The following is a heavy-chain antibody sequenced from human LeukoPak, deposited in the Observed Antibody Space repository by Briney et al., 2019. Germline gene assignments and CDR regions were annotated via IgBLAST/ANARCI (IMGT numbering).Heavy chain of an antibody. Sequence: SETLSLTCAVYGGSFSGYYWSWIRQPPGKGLEWIGHIFYSGSMYYNPSLESRVTISVDTSKNQFSLKLSSVTAADTAVYYCARQFHVLLWFGEKMGWFDPWGQGTLVTVSS. CDR3: ARQFHVLLWFGEKMGWFDP. CDR2: IFYSGSM. V-gene: IGHV4-34*12. J-gene: IGHJ5*02. D-gene: IGHD3-10*01. CDR1: GGSFSGYY.